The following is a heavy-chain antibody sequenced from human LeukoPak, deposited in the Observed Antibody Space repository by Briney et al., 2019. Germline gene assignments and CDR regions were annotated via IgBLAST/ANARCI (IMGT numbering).Heavy chain of an antibody. Sequence: SQTLSLTCTVSGGSISSGGYYWSWIRQPPGKGLEWIGYIYYSGSSKDNPSLKSRVTMSVDTSKSQFSLNMRYVTAADTAVYFCASGDLGDYLFDYWGQGTLVTVSS. J-gene: IGHJ4*02. D-gene: IGHD4-17*01. CDR2: IYYSGSS. CDR1: GGSISSGGYY. V-gene: IGHV4-61*08. CDR3: ASGDLGDYLFDY.